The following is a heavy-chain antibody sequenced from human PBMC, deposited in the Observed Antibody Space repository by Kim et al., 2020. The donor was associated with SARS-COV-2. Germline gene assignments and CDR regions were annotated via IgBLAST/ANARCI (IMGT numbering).Heavy chain of an antibody. J-gene: IGHJ4*02. D-gene: IGHD1-26*01. CDR2: ISSSSSTI. CDR3: ARDFRGSYSSLGY. V-gene: IGHV3-48*04. CDR1: GFTFSSYS. Sequence: GGSLRLSCAASGFTFSSYSMNWVRQAPGKGLEWVSYISSSSSTIYYADSVKGRFTISRDNAKNSLYLQMNSLRAEDTAVYYCARDFRGSYSSLGYWGQGTLVTVSS.